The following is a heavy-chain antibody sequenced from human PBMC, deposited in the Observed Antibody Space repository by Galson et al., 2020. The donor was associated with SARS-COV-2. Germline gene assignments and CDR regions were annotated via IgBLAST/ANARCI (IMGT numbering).Heavy chain of an antibody. D-gene: IGHD5-12*01. CDR3: AKAPSKWLQLNYFDY. Sequence: GGSLRLSCAASGFTFDDYAMHWVRQAPGKGLEWVSGISWNSGSIGYADSVKGRFTISRDNAKNSLYLQMNSLRAEDTALYYCAKAPSKWLQLNYFDYWGQGTLVTVSS. J-gene: IGHJ4*02. CDR1: GFTFDDYA. CDR2: ISWNSGSI. V-gene: IGHV3-9*01.